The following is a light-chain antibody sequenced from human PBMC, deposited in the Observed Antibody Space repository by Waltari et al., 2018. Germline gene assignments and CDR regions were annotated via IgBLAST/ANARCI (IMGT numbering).Light chain of an antibody. CDR2: IND. CDR3: AAWDDSLIGWV. CDR1: SSNLGKNT. J-gene: IGLJ3*02. Sequence: QSVLTQPPSASGTPGQRVSISCSGRSSNLGKNTINWYQQVPGRAPKPLIYINDRRPSGVPVRFPGAKSGPSGSLAISGLQSEDEAASYCAAWDDSLIGWVFGGGTKLTVL. V-gene: IGLV1-44*01.